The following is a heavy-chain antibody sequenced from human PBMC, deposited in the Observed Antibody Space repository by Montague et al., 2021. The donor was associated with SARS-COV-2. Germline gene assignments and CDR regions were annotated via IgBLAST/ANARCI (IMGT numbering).Heavy chain of an antibody. CDR2: TFYRSQWHN. CDR1: GDSVSSDTAA. D-gene: IGHD6-13*01. CDR3: ARDGGDGGTWYSFLQN. J-gene: IGHJ1*01. V-gene: IGHV6-1*01. Sequence: CAISGDSVSSDTAAWHWIRQSPSRGLEWLGRTFYRSQWHNDSAASVRSRISISGDISKNQFSLHLNSVTPEDTAIYYCARDGGDGGTWYSFLQNWGQGTLVTVSS.